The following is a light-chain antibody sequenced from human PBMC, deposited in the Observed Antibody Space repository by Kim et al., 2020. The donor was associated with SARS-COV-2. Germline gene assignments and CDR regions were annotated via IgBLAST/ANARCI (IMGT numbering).Light chain of an antibody. CDR2: DAA. J-gene: IGKJ3*01. Sequence: SPWERATPSCESSQSISSRYLAWYQQKPGLAPRLLIYDAANRATGIPDRFSGSVSGTDFTLTIIRLEPEYFAVYYCQHYGTAPSTFGPGTKVDI. V-gene: IGKV3D-20*01. CDR1: QSISSRY. CDR3: QHYGTAPST.